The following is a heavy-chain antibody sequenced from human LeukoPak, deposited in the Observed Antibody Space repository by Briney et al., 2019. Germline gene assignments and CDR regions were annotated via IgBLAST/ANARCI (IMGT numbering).Heavy chain of an antibody. CDR1: GGSFSGYY. CDR2: INHSGRT. V-gene: IGHV4-34*01. CDR3: ATYWSTGDSDC. D-gene: IGHD7-27*01. J-gene: IGHJ4*02. Sequence: SETLSLTCAVYGGSFSGYYWTWIRQPPGKGLEWIGEINHSGRTNYNPSLKSRVSISVDTSNHQSSLRLSSVTAADTAVYYCATYWSTGDSDCWGQGTLVTVSS.